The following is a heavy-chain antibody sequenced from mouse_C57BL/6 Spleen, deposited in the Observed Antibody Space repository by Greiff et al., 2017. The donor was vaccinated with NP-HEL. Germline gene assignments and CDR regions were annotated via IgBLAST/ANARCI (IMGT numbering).Heavy chain of an antibody. V-gene: IGHV5-17*01. CDR1: GFTFSDYG. CDR3: ARRYSNYVGYAMDY. D-gene: IGHD2-5*01. CDR2: ISSGSSTI. J-gene: IGHJ4*01. Sequence: EVQLVESGGGLVKPGGSLKLSCAASGFTFSDYGMHWVRQAPEKGLEWVAYISSGSSTIYYADTVKGRFTISRDNAKNTLFLQMTSLRSEDTAMYYCARRYSNYVGYAMDYWGQGTSVTVSS.